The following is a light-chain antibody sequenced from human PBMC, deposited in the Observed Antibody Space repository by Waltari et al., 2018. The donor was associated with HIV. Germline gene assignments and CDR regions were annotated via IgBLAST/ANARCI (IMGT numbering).Light chain of an antibody. V-gene: IGLV1-44*01. CDR2: SYD. J-gene: IGLJ1*01. CDR1: SSNVGSYP. Sequence: QSVLTQPPSASGTPGQGVTISCSGGSSNVGSYPVNWYQHLPGTAPKLLIYSYDHRPTGVPDRFSASKSGTSASLAISGLQSEDEADFYCAAWDDRLKHYVFGTGTRVTVL. CDR3: AAWDDRLKHYV.